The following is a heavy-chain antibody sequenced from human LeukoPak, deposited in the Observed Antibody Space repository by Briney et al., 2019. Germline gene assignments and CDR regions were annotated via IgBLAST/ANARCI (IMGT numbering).Heavy chain of an antibody. D-gene: IGHD3-10*01. CDR1: GFTFSSYA. Sequence: GGSLRLSCAASGFTFSSYAMSGVRQAPGKGLEWVSAISGSGGSTYYADSGKGRFTISRDNSKNTLCLQMNSLRAEDTAVYYCASLADYGSGSYFHWGQGTLVTVSS. J-gene: IGHJ4*02. CDR3: ASLADYGSGSYFH. V-gene: IGHV3-23*01. CDR2: ISGSGGST.